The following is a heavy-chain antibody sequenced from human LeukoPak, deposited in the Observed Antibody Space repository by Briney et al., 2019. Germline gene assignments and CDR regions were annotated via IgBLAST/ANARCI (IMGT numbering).Heavy chain of an antibody. CDR3: VTRGSSITYFPY. V-gene: IGHV3-23*01. J-gene: IGHJ4*02. CDR1: GFTFSSYA. CDR2: ISGSGGST. D-gene: IGHD1-26*01. Sequence: PGGSLRLSCAASGFTFSSYAMSWVRQAPGKGLEWVSAISGSGGSTYYADSVKGRFTISRDNSKNTLHLQMNSLRAEDTAVYYCVTRGSSITYFPYWGQGTLVTVSS.